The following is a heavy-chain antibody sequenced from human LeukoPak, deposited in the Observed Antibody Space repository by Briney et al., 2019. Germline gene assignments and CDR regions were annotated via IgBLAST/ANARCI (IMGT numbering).Heavy chain of an antibody. Sequence: PGGSLRLSCEASGFTFSAYTMNWVRQAPGKGLEWVSSISSDETYIKYADSVKGRFSISRDNAKNSVLLEMRSVRVDDTAVYFCARDYYDSSASATFDYWGKGNLVTVSS. D-gene: IGHD3-22*01. CDR2: ISSDETYI. J-gene: IGHJ4*02. CDR1: GFTFSAYT. V-gene: IGHV3-21*01. CDR3: ARDYYDSSASATFDY.